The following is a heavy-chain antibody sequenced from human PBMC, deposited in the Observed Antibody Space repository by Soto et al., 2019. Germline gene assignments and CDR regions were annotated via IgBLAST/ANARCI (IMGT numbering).Heavy chain of an antibody. J-gene: IGHJ6*02. CDR2: IYQTGST. Sequence: QVELQEAGPGLVKPSGTLSLTCAVSGGSISTINWWAWVRQPPGKGLDWIGEIYQTGSTSYNPSLESRVTISIDKSKNQFSLKLRSVTAADTAVYYCARLSNRSAFGMDVWGQGTTVTVSS. V-gene: IGHV4-4*02. CDR3: ARLSNRSAFGMDV. CDR1: GGSISTINW. D-gene: IGHD3-16*01.